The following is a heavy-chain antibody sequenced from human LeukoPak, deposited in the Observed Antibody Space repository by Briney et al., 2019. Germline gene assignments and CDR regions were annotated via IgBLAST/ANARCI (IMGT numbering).Heavy chain of an antibody. D-gene: IGHD1-26*01. V-gene: IGHV4-39*01. CDR1: GGSISSSSYY. Sequence: SETLSLTCTVSGGSISSSSYYWGWIRQPPGKGLEWIGSIYYSGSTYYNPSLKSRVTISVDTSKNQFSLKLSSVTAADTAVYYCARQWSYDPALHHIDYWGQGTLVTVSS. CDR2: IYYSGST. CDR3: ARQWSYDPALHHIDY. J-gene: IGHJ4*02.